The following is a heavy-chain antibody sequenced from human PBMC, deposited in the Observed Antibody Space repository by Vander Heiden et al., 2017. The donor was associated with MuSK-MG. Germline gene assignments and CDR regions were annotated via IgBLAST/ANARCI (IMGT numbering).Heavy chain of an antibody. CDR3: ARRDIVVVPAAYRAGNWFDP. V-gene: IGHV4-34*01. CDR1: GGSFSGYY. J-gene: IGHJ5*02. CDR2: INHSGST. Sequence: QVQLPQWGAGLLKPSETLSLTCAVHGGSFSGYYWSWIRQPPGKALEWIGDINHSGSTNYNPSLKSRVTISVDTSKNQFSLKLSSVTAADTAVYYCARRDIVVVPAAYRAGNWFDPWGQGTLVTVSS. D-gene: IGHD2-2*01.